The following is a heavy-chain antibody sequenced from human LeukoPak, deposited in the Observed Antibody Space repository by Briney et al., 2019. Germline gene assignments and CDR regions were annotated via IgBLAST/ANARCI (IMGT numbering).Heavy chain of an antibody. J-gene: IGHJ4*02. CDR1: GFTFSSYG. Sequence: GGSLRLSCAASGFTFSSYGMHWVRQAPGKGLEWVAFIRYDGSNKYYADSVKGRVTISRDNSKNTLYLQMNSLRAEDTAVYYCAKDGLSSWYFFFSYWGQGTLVTVSS. CDR3: AKDGLSSWYFFFSY. CDR2: IRYDGSNK. V-gene: IGHV3-30*02. D-gene: IGHD6-13*01.